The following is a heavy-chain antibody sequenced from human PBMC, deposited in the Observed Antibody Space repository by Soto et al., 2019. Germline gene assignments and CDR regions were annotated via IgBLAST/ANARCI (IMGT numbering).Heavy chain of an antibody. V-gene: IGHV1-18*01. CDR2: ISAYNGNT. CDR1: GYTFTSYG. CDR3: ARQGLVRGRQYDY. Sequence: ASVKVSCKASGYTFTSYGISWVRQAPGQGLEWMGWISAYNGNTNYAQKLQGRVTMTTDTSTSTANMELRSLRSDDTAVYYCARQGLVRGRQYDYWGQGTLVTVSS. D-gene: IGHD6-19*01. J-gene: IGHJ4*02.